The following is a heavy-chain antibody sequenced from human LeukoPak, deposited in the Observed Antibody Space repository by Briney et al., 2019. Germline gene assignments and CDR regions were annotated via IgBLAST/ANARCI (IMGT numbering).Heavy chain of an antibody. V-gene: IGHV3-33*01. J-gene: IGHJ4*02. CDR3: ARDRGCSSTNCYSLFFHY. Sequence: GGSLRLSCAASGFSFSTYGMHWVRQAPGKGLEWVALIWYDGSNKYYADSVKGRFTTSRDNSKNTLYLQMNSLRAEDTAVYYCARDRGCSSTNCYSLFFHYWGQGTLVTVSS. CDR2: IWYDGSNK. CDR1: GFSFSTYG. D-gene: IGHD2-2*01.